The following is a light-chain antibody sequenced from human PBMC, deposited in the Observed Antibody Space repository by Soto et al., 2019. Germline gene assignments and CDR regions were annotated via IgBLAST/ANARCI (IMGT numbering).Light chain of an antibody. J-gene: IGKJ4*01. Sequence: ERVMTQSPATLSVSPGESATLSCRASQSVSADLAWSQQRPGQAPRLLINRASTRAAGIPARFIGSGSGTEFTLTISGLQSEDFAVYYCQQYSVWPLTFGGGTKVEIK. CDR2: RAS. V-gene: IGKV3-15*01. CDR3: QQYSVWPLT. CDR1: QSVSAD.